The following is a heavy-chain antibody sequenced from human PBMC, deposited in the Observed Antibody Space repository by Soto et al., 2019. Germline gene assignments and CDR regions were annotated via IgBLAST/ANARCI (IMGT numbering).Heavy chain of an antibody. J-gene: IGHJ5*02. CDR2: IYYSGST. Sequence: SETLSLTCTVSGGSISSYYWSWIRQPPGKGLEWIGYIYYSGSTNYNPSLKSRVTISVDTSKNQFSLKLSSVTAADTAVYYCARRSGWYEYNWFDPWGQGTLVTVSS. V-gene: IGHV4-59*01. CDR3: ARRSGWYEYNWFDP. CDR1: GGSISSYY. D-gene: IGHD6-19*01.